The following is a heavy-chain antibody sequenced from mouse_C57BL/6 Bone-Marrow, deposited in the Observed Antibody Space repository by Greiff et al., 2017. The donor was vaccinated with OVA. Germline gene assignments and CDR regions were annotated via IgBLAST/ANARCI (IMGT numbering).Heavy chain of an antibody. D-gene: IGHD2-1*01. Sequence: EVQVVESGAGLVQPGESLKLSCESNEYEFPSHDMSWVRKTPEKRLELVAAINSDGGSTYYPDTMERRFIISRDNTKKTPYLQMSSLRSEDTALYYCARHGGNSGYYAMDYWGQGPSVTVSS. J-gene: IGHJ4*01. V-gene: IGHV5-2*01. CDR2: INSDGGST. CDR1: EYEFPSHD. CDR3: ARHGGNSGYYAMDY.